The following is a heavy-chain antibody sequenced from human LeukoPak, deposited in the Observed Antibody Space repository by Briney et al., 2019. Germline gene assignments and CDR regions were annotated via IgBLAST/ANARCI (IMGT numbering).Heavy chain of an antibody. V-gene: IGHV3-7*01. D-gene: IGHD5-18*01. CDR1: GLTFSTFW. Sequence: PGGSLRLSCAASGLTFSTFWMSWVRQAPGKGLEWVANIKGDGSEKNYVDSVRGRFTISRDNSKNTLYLQMNSLRAEDTAVYYCAKHGYSYGRDYYFDYWGQGTLVTVSS. CDR2: IKGDGSEK. J-gene: IGHJ4*02. CDR3: AKHGYSYGRDYYFDY.